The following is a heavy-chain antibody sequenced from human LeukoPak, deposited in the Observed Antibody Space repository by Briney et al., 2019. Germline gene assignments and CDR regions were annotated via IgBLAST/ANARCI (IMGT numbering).Heavy chain of an antibody. Sequence: SVKVSCKASGGTFSSYAISWVRQAPGQGLEWMGGIIPIFGTANYAQKFQGRVTITADESTSTAYMELSSLRSEDTAVYYCARDLRGSSGWYVWGQGTLVTVSS. V-gene: IGHV1-69*13. D-gene: IGHD6-19*01. J-gene: IGHJ4*02. CDR2: IIPIFGTA. CDR1: GGTFSSYA. CDR3: ARDLRGSSGWYV.